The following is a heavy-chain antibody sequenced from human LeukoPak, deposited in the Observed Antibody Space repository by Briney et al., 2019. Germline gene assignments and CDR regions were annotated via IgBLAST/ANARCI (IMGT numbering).Heavy chain of an antibody. Sequence: PGRTLRLSCAASGFTFSSYGMHWVRQAPGKGLEWVAVIWYDGRNKYYADSVKGQFTISRDNSKNTLYLQMNSLRAEDTAVYYCARDLGGTTVTPVYWGQGTLVTVPS. J-gene: IGHJ4*02. V-gene: IGHV3-33*01. CDR2: IWYDGRNK. CDR3: ARDLGGTTVTPVY. CDR1: GFTFSSYG. D-gene: IGHD4-17*01.